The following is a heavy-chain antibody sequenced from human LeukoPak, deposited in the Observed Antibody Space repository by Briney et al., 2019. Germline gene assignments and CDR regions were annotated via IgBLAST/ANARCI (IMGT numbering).Heavy chain of an antibody. D-gene: IGHD3-3*01. CDR2: IKSKSDGGTA. J-gene: IGHJ4*02. CDR3: TTGPIFGVVTHAEDY. CDR1: GFTFNTAW. V-gene: IGHV3-15*01. Sequence: PGESLRLPCAASGFTFNTAWMSWFRQAPGKGLERVGRIKSKSDGGTAEYTAPVKGRFIISRDDSRNMMYLQMNSLKTEDTAVYYCTTGPIFGVVTHAEDYWGQGTLVTVSS.